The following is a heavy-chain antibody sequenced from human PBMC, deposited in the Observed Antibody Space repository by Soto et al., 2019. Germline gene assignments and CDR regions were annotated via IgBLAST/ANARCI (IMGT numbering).Heavy chain of an antibody. CDR3: NRGSEYDFWSGYL. Sequence: QERLVQSGAEGRKPGSSVKVSCKVTGGTSTRYAINWVRQAPGQGPEWMGGIVPMFGTSKYAQKFQGRVTITADTSTNIAYMELRSLRSEDTAVYYCNRGSEYDFWSGYLWGQGTLVSVSS. CDR1: GGTSTRYA. CDR2: IVPMFGTS. D-gene: IGHD3-3*01. J-gene: IGHJ4*02. V-gene: IGHV1-69*06.